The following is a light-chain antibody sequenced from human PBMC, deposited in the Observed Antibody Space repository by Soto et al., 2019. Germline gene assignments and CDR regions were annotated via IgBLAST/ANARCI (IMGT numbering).Light chain of an antibody. CDR2: GAS. CDR1: QSISSY. V-gene: IGKV1-39*01. Sequence: DIQMTQSPSSLSASVGGRVTITCRASQSISSYLNWYQQKPGKAPKLLIYGASSLQSGVPSRFSGSGSGTDFTLTISSLQPEDFATYYCQQSYSTPFSFGPGTKVDIK. CDR3: QQSYSTPFS. J-gene: IGKJ3*01.